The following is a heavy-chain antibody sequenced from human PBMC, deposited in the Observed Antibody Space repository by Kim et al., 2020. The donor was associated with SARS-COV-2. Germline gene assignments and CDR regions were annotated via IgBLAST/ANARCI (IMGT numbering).Heavy chain of an antibody. V-gene: IGHV4-59*01. CDR1: GASISSYY. Sequence: SETLSLTCTVSGASISSYYWNWIRQSPGKGLEWIGSIYYSGSTNYNPSLKSRVTISADTSKDHFSLRLSSVTAADTAVYYCARYGDYLGYYFDYWGQGILVTVSS. CDR3: ARYGDYLGYYFDY. J-gene: IGHJ4*02. D-gene: IGHD4-17*01. CDR2: IYYSGST.